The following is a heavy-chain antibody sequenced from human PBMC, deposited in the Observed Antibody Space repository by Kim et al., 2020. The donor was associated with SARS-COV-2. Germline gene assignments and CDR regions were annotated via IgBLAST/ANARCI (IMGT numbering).Heavy chain of an antibody. V-gene: IGHV4-39*01. CDR2: IYYSGST. CDR1: GGSISSSSYY. Sequence: SETLSLTCTVSGGSISSSSYYWGWIRQPPGKGLEWIGSIYYSGSTYYNPSLKSRVTISVDTSKNQFSLKLSSVPAADTAVYYCARIIASPGIAAAAQYNWFDPWGQGTLVTVSS. J-gene: IGHJ5*02. D-gene: IGHD6-13*01. CDR3: ARIIASPGIAAAAQYNWFDP.